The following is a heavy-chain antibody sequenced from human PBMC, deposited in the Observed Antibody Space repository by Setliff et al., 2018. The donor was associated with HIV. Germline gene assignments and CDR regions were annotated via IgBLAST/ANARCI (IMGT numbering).Heavy chain of an antibody. CDR3: ARDRVRGYCSAYTYFDY. CDR2: INPSGGST. V-gene: IGHV1-46*01. J-gene: IGHJ4*02. CDR1: GYTFTSYY. D-gene: IGHD2-15*01. Sequence: ASVKVSCKASGYTFTSYYMHWVRQAPGQGLEWMGIINPSGGSTSYAQKFQGRVTMTRDTSTSTVYMELSSLRSEDTAVYYCARDRVRGYCSAYTYFDYWGQGTLVTVSS.